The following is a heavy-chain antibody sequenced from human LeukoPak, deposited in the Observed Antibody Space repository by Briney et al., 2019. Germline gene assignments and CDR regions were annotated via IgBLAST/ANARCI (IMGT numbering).Heavy chain of an antibody. CDR3: ARVSHYGDDADY. V-gene: IGHV3-11*06. J-gene: IGHJ4*02. CDR1: GFTFSDYY. Sequence: GGSLRLSCAASGFTFSDYYMSRIRQAPGKGLEWVSYISSSSSYTNYADSVKGRFTISRDNAKNSLYLQMNSPRAEDTAVYYCARVSHYGDDADYWGQGTLVTVSS. D-gene: IGHD4-17*01. CDR2: ISSSSSYT.